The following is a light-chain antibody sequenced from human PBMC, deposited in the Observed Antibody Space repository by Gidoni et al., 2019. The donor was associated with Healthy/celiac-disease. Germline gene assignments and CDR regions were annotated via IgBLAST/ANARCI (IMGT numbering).Light chain of an antibody. V-gene: IGLV3-25*02. CDR3: QPADSSGTVV. CDR2: KDS. CDR1: ALPKQY. J-gene: IGLJ2*01. Sequence: SYELTQPPSVSVSPGQTARITCSGDALPKQYAYWYQQKPGQAPVLVIYKDSERPSGIPERFSGSSSGTTVTLTISGVQAEDEADYYCQPADSSGTVVFGGGTKLTVL.